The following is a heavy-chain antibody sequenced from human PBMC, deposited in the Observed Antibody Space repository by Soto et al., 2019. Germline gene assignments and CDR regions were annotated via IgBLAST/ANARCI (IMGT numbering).Heavy chain of an antibody. J-gene: IGHJ3*02. CDR1: GGTFSSYA. V-gene: IGHV1-69*13. Sequence: SVKVSCKASGGTFSSYAINWVRQAPGQGLEWMGGIIPIFGTANYAQKFQGRVTITADESTSTAYMELSSLRSEDTAVYYCARDYDRRVVALDAFDIWGQGTMVTVSS. CDR3: ARDYDRRVVALDAFDI. D-gene: IGHD3-22*01. CDR2: IIPIFGTA.